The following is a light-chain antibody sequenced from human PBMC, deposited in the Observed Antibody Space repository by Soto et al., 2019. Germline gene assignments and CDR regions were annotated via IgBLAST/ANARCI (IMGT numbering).Light chain of an antibody. CDR3: QQYASSPLT. J-gene: IGKJ4*01. CDR1: QSVRSNY. CDR2: GAS. Sequence: EIVLTQSPGTLSLSSGERATLSCRASQSVRSNYLAWYQQKPGQAPRLLIYGASSRATGIPDRVGGSGSGTDFTLTISRLEPEDFAVYHCQQYASSPLTFGGGTKVEIK. V-gene: IGKV3-20*01.